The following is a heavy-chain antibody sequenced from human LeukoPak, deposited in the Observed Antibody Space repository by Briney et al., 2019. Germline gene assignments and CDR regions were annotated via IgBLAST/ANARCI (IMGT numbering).Heavy chain of an antibody. CDR3: ARRLPNVWAFDI. J-gene: IGHJ3*02. CDR1: GYIYTSYW. V-gene: IGHV5-51*01. D-gene: IGHD1-1*01. CDR2: IYPGDSDT. Sequence: GESLQISCKGSGYIYTSYWIGWVRQMPVKGLEWMGIIYPGDSDTRYSPTFQGQVTFSVDKSNSTAYLQWSSLKASDTAIYYCARRLPNVWAFDIWGQGTMVTVSS.